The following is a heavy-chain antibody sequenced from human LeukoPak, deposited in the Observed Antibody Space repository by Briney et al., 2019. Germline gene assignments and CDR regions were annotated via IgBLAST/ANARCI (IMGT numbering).Heavy chain of an antibody. CDR1: GGSISSSNYF. Sequence: SETLSLTCTVSGGSISSSNYFWGWIRLPPGKGLEWIGNIYYSGSTYYNPSLKSRVTISVDTSKNQFSLQLSSVTVADTAVYYCARQLYSSATVWGQGTTVTVSS. D-gene: IGHD6-25*01. V-gene: IGHV4-39*01. J-gene: IGHJ6*02. CDR2: IYYSGST. CDR3: ARQLYSSATV.